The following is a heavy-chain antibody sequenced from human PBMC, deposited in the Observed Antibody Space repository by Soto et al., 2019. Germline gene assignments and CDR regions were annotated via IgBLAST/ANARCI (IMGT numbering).Heavy chain of an antibody. V-gene: IGHV5-10-1*01. CDR3: ARWDYGDYYYYGMDV. CDR2: IDPSDSYT. Sequence: GESLKISCKGSGYSFTSYWISGVRQMPGKGLEWMGRIDPSDSYTNYSPSFQGHVTISADKSISTAYLQWSSLKASDTAMYYCARWDYGDYYYYGMDVWGQGTTVIVSS. CDR1: GYSFTSYW. D-gene: IGHD4-17*01. J-gene: IGHJ6*02.